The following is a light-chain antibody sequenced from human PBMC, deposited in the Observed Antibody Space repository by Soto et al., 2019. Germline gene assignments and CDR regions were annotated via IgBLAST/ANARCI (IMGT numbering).Light chain of an antibody. V-gene: IGKV3-11*01. CDR2: DVS. CDR1: KSVSSY. Sequence: EIVLTQSPATLSLSPGERATLSCRASKSVSSYLAWYQQKPGQAPRLLIYDVSNRATGIPARFSGSGSVTDFTLTISSLEPDDFAVYYCQQRSNSSLYFGGGTKGEIK. CDR3: QQRSNSSLY. J-gene: IGKJ4*01.